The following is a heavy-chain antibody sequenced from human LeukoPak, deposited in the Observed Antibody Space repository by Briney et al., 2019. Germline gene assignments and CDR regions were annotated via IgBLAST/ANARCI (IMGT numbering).Heavy chain of an antibody. CDR1: GGSFSGYY. CDR3: ARTNYDYVWGSYRQTHFDY. V-gene: IGHV4-34*01. CDR2: INDSGST. Sequence: SETLSLTCAVYGGSFSGYYWSWIRQPPRKGLEWIGEINDSGSTNYNPSLKSRVTISVDTSKNQFSLKLSSVTAADTGVYYCARTNYDYVWGSYRQTHFDYWGQGTLVTVSS. J-gene: IGHJ4*02. D-gene: IGHD3-16*02.